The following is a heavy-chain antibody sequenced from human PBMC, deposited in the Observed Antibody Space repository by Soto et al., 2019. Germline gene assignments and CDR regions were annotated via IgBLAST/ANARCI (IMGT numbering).Heavy chain of an antibody. Sequence: VQLQQWGAGLLKPSETLSLTCAVYGESFSGYYWTWIRQPPGKGLEWVGEINHRGSTNYNPSLKSRVTRSVDTPKNQPSLRLSSVTAADTAVYYCARTHDSGDYGDWYCDLWVRGTLLTVSS. CDR3: ARTHDSGDYGDWYCDL. CDR1: GESFSGYY. V-gene: IGHV4-34*02. D-gene: IGHD4-17*01. CDR2: INHRGST. J-gene: IGHJ2*01.